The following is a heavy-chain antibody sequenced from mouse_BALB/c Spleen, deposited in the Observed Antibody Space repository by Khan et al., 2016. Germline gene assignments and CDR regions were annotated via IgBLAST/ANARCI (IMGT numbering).Heavy chain of an antibody. J-gene: IGHJ3*01. CDR2: LRLKSNDYAT. Sequence: EVKLEESGGGLVPPGGSMKLSCVASGFTFSNYWTSCCRQSPDTGLAGYAALRLKSNDYATHYRESVKVRYTISREKSNSRVYRQMNNLRAEVMGIYYCTPSGNVAWFAYWGQGTLVTVSA. D-gene: IGHD1-3*01. V-gene: IGHV6-6*02. CDR1: GFTFSNYW. CDR3: TPSGNVAWFAY.